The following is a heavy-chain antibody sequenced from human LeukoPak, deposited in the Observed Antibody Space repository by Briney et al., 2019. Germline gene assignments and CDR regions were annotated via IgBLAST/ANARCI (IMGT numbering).Heavy chain of an antibody. D-gene: IGHD6-19*01. CDR3: ARDVGGWYDY. CDR2: IYYSGST. Sequence: SETLSLTCAVSGGSISSYYWSWIRQPPGKGLEWIGYIYYSGSTNYNPSLKSRVTISVDTSKNQFSLKLSSVTAADTAVYYCARDVGGWYDYWGQGTLVTVSS. CDR1: GGSISSYY. V-gene: IGHV4-59*01. J-gene: IGHJ4*02.